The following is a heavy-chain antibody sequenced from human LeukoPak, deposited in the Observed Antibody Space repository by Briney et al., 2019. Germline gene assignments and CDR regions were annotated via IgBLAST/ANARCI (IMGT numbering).Heavy chain of an antibody. CDR2: IYPSGNT. D-gene: IGHD4-23*01. Sequence: SETLSLTCTVSGGSISSDNYHWSWIRQPAGKGLEWIGRIYPSGNTNYNPSLKTRVTISVDTSKNQFSLKLSSVTAADTAVYHCARVFGGPVSRRFDPWGQGTQVTVSS. V-gene: IGHV4-61*02. CDR3: ARVFGGPVSRRFDP. CDR1: GGSISSDNYH. J-gene: IGHJ5*02.